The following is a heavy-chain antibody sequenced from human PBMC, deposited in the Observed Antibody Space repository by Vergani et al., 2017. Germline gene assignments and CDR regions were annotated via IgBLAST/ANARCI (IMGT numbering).Heavy chain of an antibody. V-gene: IGHV4-4*07. CDR1: GGSISPYY. J-gene: IGHJ4*02. D-gene: IGHD6-6*01. CDR2: SYTSEST. Sequence: QVQLQESGPGLVKPSETLSLTCIVSGGSISPYYWSWIRQPAGKGLEWIGRSYTSESTNYNPSLKSRVTMSVDTSKNQFSLKLSSLTDADTAVYYCAREYSSSVGFLAYWGQGTLVTVSS. CDR3: AREYSSSVGFLAY.